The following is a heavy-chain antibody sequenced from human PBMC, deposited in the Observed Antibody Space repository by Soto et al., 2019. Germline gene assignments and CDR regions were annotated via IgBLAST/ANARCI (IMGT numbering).Heavy chain of an antibody. D-gene: IGHD3-9*01. CDR2: INPSGGST. CDR3: ARDLKDYDILTGYYDY. Sequence: GASVKVSCKASGYTFTSYYMHWVRQAPGQGLEWMGIINPSGGSTSYAQKFQGGVTMTRDTSTSTVYMELSSLRSEDTAVYYCARDLKDYDILTGYYDYWGQGTLVTVSS. V-gene: IGHV1-46*03. CDR1: GYTFTSYY. J-gene: IGHJ4*02.